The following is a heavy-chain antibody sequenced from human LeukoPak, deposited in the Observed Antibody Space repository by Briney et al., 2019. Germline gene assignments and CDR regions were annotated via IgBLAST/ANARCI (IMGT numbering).Heavy chain of an antibody. V-gene: IGHV3-48*04. CDR1: GFTFSSYA. J-gene: IGHJ3*02. CDR3: AREVVVVAADAFDI. CDR2: ISSSGSTI. Sequence: PGGSLRLSCAASGFTFSSYAMSWVRQAPGKGLEWVSYISSSGSTIYYADSVKGRFTISRDNAKNSLYLQMNSLRAEDTAVYYCAREVVVVAADAFDIWGQGTMVTVSS. D-gene: IGHD2-15*01.